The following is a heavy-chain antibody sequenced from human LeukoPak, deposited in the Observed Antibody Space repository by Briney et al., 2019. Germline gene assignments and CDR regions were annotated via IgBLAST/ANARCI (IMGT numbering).Heavy chain of an antibody. CDR3: AKAGSLWFGSRTLDP. CDR1: GFTFSSYA. Sequence: GGSLRLSCAASGFTFSSYAMSWVRQAPGKGLEWVSAISGSGGSTYYADSVKGRFTISRDNSKNTLYLQMNSLRAEDTAVYYCAKAGSLWFGSRTLDPWGQGTLVTVSS. V-gene: IGHV3-23*01. CDR2: ISGSGGST. D-gene: IGHD3-10*01. J-gene: IGHJ5*02.